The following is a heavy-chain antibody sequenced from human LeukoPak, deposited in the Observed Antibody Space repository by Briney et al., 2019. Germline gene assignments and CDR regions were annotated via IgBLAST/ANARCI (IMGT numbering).Heavy chain of an antibody. CDR2: ISSSSSYI. Sequence: GGSLRLSCAASGFTFSSYSMNWVRQAPGKGLEWVSSISSSSSYIYYADSVKGRFTISRDNAKNSLYLQMNSLRADDTAGYYCARGGIAAAGTEWFDPWGQGTLVTVSS. CDR3: ARGGIAAAGTEWFDP. CDR1: GFTFSSYS. J-gene: IGHJ5*02. V-gene: IGHV3-21*04. D-gene: IGHD6-13*01.